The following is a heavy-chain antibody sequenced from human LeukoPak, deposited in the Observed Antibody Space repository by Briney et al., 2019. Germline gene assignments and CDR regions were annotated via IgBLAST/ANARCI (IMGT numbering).Heavy chain of an antibody. CDR1: GGSISSYY. CDR3: AREGEYSSSSGAYHFDS. D-gene: IGHD6-6*01. V-gene: IGHV4-4*07. Sequence: PSETLSLTCTVSGGSISSYYWSWIRQPAGKGLEWIGRIYTSGSTNYNPSLKSRVTMSVDTSKNQFSLKLSSVTAADTAVYYCAREGEYSSSSGAYHFDSWGQGTLVTVSS. CDR2: IYTSGST. J-gene: IGHJ4*02.